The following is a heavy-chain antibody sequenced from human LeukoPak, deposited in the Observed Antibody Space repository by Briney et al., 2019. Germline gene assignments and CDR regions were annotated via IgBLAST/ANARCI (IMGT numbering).Heavy chain of an antibody. CDR3: ARGRNLWFGELWGL. V-gene: IGHV4-34*01. J-gene: IGHJ4*02. CDR1: GGSFSGYY. CDR2: INHSGST. D-gene: IGHD3-10*01. Sequence: SSGTLSLTCAVYGGSFSGYYWSWIRQPPGKGLEWIGEINHSGSTNYNPSLKSRVTISVDTSKNQFSLKLSSVTAADTAVYYCARGRNLWFGELWGLWGQGTLVTVSS.